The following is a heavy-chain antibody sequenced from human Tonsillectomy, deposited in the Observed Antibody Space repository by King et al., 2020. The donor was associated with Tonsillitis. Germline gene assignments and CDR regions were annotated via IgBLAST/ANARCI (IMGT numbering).Heavy chain of an antibody. D-gene: IGHD6-13*01. CDR3: ARHRGPQLVMAWFDS. J-gene: IGHJ5*01. Sequence: VQLVESGGGVVQPGTSLRLSCAASGFSFSSFAMHWVRQAPGKGLEWVAVISYDGAVNYYPDSVKGRFTISRDNSKNTLSLQMNSLGTEDTAVYYCARHRGPQLVMAWFDSWGQGTLVAVSS. CDR2: ISYDGAVN. V-gene: IGHV3-30-3*01. CDR1: GFSFSSFA.